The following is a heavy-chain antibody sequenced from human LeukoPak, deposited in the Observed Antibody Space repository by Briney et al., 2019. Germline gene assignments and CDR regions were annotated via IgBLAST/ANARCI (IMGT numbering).Heavy chain of an antibody. CDR1: GFTFISYW. D-gene: IGHD1-26*01. CDR3: ARWAGATWDY. J-gene: IGHJ4*02. V-gene: IGHV3-7*01. Sequence: GGSLRLSCAASGFTFISYWMSWVRQAPGKGLEWGANIKQDGSEKYYVDSVKGRFTISRDNAKNSLYLQMNGLTAEDTAVYNCARWAGATWDYWGQGTLVTVSS. CDR2: IKQDGSEK.